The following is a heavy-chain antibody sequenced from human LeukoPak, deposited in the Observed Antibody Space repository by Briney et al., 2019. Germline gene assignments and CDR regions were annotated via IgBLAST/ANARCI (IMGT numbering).Heavy chain of an antibody. Sequence: PGGSLRLSCAASGFTFSSYAMHWVRQAPGKGLEWVAVISYDGSNKYYADSVKGRFTISRDNSKNTLYLQMGSLRAEDMAVYYCARGSHCSSTSCYRGAPDEWGQGTLVTVSS. V-gene: IGHV3-30*14. CDR1: GFTFSSYA. CDR3: ARGSHCSSTSCYRGAPDE. J-gene: IGHJ4*02. D-gene: IGHD2-2*01. CDR2: ISYDGSNK.